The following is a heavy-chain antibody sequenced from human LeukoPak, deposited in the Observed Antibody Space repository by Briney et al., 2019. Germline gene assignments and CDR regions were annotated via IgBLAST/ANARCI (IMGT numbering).Heavy chain of an antibody. J-gene: IGHJ4*02. CDR2: VNLQGST. V-gene: IGHV4-4*07. Sequence: PSETLSLTCTVSGGSISSYSWSWMRQPAGKGLEWIGEVNLQGSTNYNPSLMGRVAIAVDTSENHISLQLTSVTAADTAVYYCAREGGPYRPLDYSGQGTLVTVSS. CDR3: AREGGPYRPLDY. CDR1: GGSISSYS.